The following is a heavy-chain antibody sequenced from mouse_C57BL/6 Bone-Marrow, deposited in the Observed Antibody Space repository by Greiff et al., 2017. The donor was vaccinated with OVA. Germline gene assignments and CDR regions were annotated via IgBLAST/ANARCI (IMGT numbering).Heavy chain of an antibody. J-gene: IGHJ3*01. CDR2: IYPRSGNT. D-gene: IGHD1-1*01. CDR3: ASQFSYYYGSTWFAY. CDR1: GYTFTSYG. Sequence: VKLMESGAELARPGASVKLSCKASGYTFTSYGISWVKQRTGQGLEWIGEIYPRSGNTYYNEKFKGKATLTADKSSSTAYMELRSLTSEDSAVYFCASQFSYYYGSTWFAYWGQGTLVTVSA. V-gene: IGHV1-81*01.